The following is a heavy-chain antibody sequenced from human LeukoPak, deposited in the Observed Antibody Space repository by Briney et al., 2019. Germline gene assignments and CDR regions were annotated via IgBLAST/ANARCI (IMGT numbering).Heavy chain of an antibody. V-gene: IGHV3-23*01. CDR3: AKGGYYSGDYSFDY. CDR1: GXTFSSYA. D-gene: IGHD3-3*01. J-gene: IGHJ4*02. Sequence: GGSLRLSWAASGXTFSSYAMSWVRQAPGKGLEWVSGISGSGGNTYYADSVMGRFTISRDNSKNTLYLQMNSLRTEDTALYYCAKGGYYSGDYSFDYWGQGILVTVSS. CDR2: ISGSGGNT.